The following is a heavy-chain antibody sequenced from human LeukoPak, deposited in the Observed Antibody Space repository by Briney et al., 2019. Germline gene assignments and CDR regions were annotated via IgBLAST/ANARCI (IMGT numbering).Heavy chain of an antibody. CDR2: MNPNSGNT. CDR3: ARKSTPSSGWTPFDY. Sequence: ASVKVSCKASGYTFTSYDINWVRQATGQGLEWMGWMNPNSGNTGYAQKFQGRVTMTRNTSISTAYMDLSSLRSDDTAVYYCARKSTPSSGWTPFDYWGQGTLVTVSS. J-gene: IGHJ4*02. D-gene: IGHD6-19*01. CDR1: GYTFTSYD. V-gene: IGHV1-8*01.